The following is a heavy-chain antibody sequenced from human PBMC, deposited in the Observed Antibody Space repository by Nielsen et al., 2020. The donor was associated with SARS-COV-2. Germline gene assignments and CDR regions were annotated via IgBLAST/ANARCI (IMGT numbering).Heavy chain of an antibody. J-gene: IGHJ4*02. V-gene: IGHV1-18*04. CDR2: ISGSSGNT. Sequence: ASVKVPCKASGYTFTDYYIHRVRQAPGQGLEWMGWISGSSGNTNYAQRLQGRVTMTTDTSTSTAYMELRGLRSDDTAVYYCARDRDTVRARSNWNDYSYWGQGTLVTVSS. CDR3: ARDRDTVRARSNWNDYSY. D-gene: IGHD1-20*01. CDR1: GYTFTDYY.